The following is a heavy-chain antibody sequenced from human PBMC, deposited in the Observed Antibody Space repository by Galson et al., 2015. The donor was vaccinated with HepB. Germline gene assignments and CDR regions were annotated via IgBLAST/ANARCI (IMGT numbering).Heavy chain of an antibody. CDR3: AKEIRDSSGMYRYFDL. D-gene: IGHD3-22*01. J-gene: IGHJ2*01. CDR1: GFTFSSYS. CDR2: ISGSGGST. V-gene: IGHV3-23*01. Sequence: SLRLSCAASGFTFSSYSMSWVRQAPGEGLEWVSAISGSGGSTYYADSVKGRFAISRDNSKNTLYLQMNSLRAEDTAVSYCAKEIRDSSGMYRYFDLWGRGTLVTVSS.